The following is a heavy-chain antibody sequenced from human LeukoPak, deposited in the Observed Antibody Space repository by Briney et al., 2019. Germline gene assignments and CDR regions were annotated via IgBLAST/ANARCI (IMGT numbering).Heavy chain of an antibody. V-gene: IGHV3-30*18. CDR1: GFTFSSYG. CDR3: AKLLSNSGRFLY. J-gene: IGHJ4*02. Sequence: GGSLRLSCAASGFTFSSYGMHWVRQAPGKGLEWVAVISYDGSNKYYADSVKGRFTISRDNSKNTLYLQMNSLRAEDTAVYYCAKLLSNSGRFLYWGQGTLVTVSS. CDR2: ISYDGSNK. D-gene: IGHD4-23*01.